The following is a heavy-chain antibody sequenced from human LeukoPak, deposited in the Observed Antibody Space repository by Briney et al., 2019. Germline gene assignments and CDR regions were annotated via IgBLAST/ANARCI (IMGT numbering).Heavy chain of an antibody. CDR1: GFTFSSYE. CDR2: ISSSGSTI. CDR3: ARVGYSYGLVYFDY. V-gene: IGHV3-48*03. J-gene: IGHJ4*02. D-gene: IGHD5-18*01. Sequence: GGSLRLSCAASGFTFSSYEMNWVRQAPGKGLEWVSYISSSGSTIYYADSVKGRFTISRDNAKNSLYLQMNSLRAEDTAVYYCARVGYSYGLVYFDYWGQGTLVTVS.